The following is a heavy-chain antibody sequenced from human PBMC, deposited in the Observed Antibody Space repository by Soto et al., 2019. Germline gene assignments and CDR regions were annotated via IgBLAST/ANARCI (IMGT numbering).Heavy chain of an antibody. CDR1: GFTFSSFA. CDR2: ISSDGGKK. J-gene: IGHJ4*02. V-gene: IGHV3-30*18. D-gene: IGHD3-22*01. Sequence: GGSLRLSCAASGFTFSSFAMHWVRQAPGKGLEWVALISSDGGKKYYADSVKGRFTISRDNSNNMLYLHMNSLRAEDTAAYYCAKAYYYDTTDYFPFDFWGQGTLVTFSS. CDR3: AKAYYYDTTDYFPFDF.